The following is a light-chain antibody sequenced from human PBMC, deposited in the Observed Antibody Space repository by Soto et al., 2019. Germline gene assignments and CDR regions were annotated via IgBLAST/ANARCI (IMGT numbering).Light chain of an antibody. J-gene: IGKJ5*01. Sequence: EIVLTQSPATLSLSPGEGATLSCRASQSVGSYLIWYQQKPGQAPRLLIYDASNRATGIPARFSGSGSGADFTLTISSLEPEDFAVYYCQQRAKWPITLGQGTRLEI. CDR2: DAS. CDR3: QQRAKWPIT. V-gene: IGKV3-11*01. CDR1: QSVGSY.